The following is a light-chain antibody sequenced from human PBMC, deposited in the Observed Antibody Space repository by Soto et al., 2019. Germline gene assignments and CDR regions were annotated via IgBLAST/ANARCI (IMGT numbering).Light chain of an antibody. Sequence: EIVLTQSPVTLSVSPGERATLFCRASQSASTNLAWYHHKPGQAPRLLIYGASTRATAIPARFSGSGSGTEFTLTINSLESEDFAVYYCQHYNSWPRIAFGQGTRLEIK. V-gene: IGKV3-15*01. J-gene: IGKJ5*01. CDR3: QHYNSWPRIA. CDR2: GAS. CDR1: QSASTN.